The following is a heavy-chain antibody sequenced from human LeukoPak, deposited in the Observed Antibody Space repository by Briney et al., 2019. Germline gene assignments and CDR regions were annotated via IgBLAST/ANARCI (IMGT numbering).Heavy chain of an antibody. CDR2: IKQDGSEK. Sequence: GALRLSCAASGFTFSSYWMSWVRQAPGKGLEWVANIKQDGSEKYYVDSVKGRFTISRDNAKNSLYLQMNSLRAEDTAVYYCANVWFGELFSDWGQGTLVTVSS. J-gene: IGHJ4*02. V-gene: IGHV3-7*01. CDR1: GFTFSSYW. D-gene: IGHD3-10*01. CDR3: ANVWFGELFSD.